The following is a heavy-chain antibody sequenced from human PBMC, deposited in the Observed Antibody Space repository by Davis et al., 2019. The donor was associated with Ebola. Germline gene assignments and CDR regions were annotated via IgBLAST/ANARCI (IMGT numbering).Heavy chain of an antibody. CDR2: IDPTDSFT. CDR1: GYTFTNYW. CDR3: ARLRRRGIYFSEGDY. D-gene: IGHD1-26*01. V-gene: IGHV5-10-1*01. Sequence: GSSLKISCDGSGYTFTNYWISWVRQMSGTGLEWMGRIDPTDSFTQYSPSFQGHVTISIDRSINTAYLQWSNLEASDTAMYYCARLRRRGIYFSEGDYWGQGTLVTVSS. J-gene: IGHJ4*02.